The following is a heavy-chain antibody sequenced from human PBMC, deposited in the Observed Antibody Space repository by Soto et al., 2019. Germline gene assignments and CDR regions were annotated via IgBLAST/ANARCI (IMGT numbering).Heavy chain of an antibody. J-gene: IGHJ4*02. CDR3: AREGPREYDFWSGPNGYYFDY. CDR1: GGTFSSYA. CDR2: IIPIFGTA. D-gene: IGHD3-3*01. Sequence: GASVKVSCKASGGTFSSYAISWVRQAPGQGLEWMGGIIPIFGTANYAQKFQGRVTITADESTSTAYMELSSLRSEDTAVYYCAREGPREYDFWSGPNGYYFDYWGQGTLVTVSS. V-gene: IGHV1-69*13.